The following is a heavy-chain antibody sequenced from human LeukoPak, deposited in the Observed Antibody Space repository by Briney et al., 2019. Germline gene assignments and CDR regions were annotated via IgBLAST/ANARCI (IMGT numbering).Heavy chain of an antibody. Sequence: GGSLRLSCEASGFTFSAYAMTWVRQAPGKGLEWVSSIGSDNKPHYSESVKGRFAISRDNSKNILFLHLNSLRAEDTAVYYCARDAPVSAAVGTLDYWGQGTLVTVSS. CDR1: GFTFSAYA. D-gene: IGHD6-13*01. CDR3: ARDAPVSAAVGTLDY. CDR2: IGSDNKP. J-gene: IGHJ4*02. V-gene: IGHV3-69-1*01.